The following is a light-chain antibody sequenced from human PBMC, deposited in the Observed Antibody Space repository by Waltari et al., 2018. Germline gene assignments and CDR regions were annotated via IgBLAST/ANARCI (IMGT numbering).Light chain of an antibody. Sequence: DIQMTQSPSSLSASVGDRVTSTCRASQNIISDLNWYQQKPGKAPKLLISKASVLQSGVPSRFSGSGSGTEFTLTISSLQPEDFATYYCQQSHGLPYTFGQGTQLEIK. J-gene: IGKJ2*01. V-gene: IGKV1-39*01. CDR1: QNIISD. CDR3: QQSHGLPYT. CDR2: KAS.